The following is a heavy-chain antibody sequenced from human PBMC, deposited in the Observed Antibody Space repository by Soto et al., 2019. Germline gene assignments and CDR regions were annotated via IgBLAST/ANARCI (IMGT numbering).Heavy chain of an antibody. V-gene: IGHV1-69*01. Sequence: QVQLVQSGAEVKKPGSSVKVSCKASGGTFSSYAISWVRQAPGQGLEGMGGIIPIFGTANYAQKFQGRGTITADESTSTAYMELSSLRSEDTAVYYCARGHMGSGYDNWFDPWGQGTLVTVSS. J-gene: IGHJ5*02. D-gene: IGHD3-3*01. CDR3: ARGHMGSGYDNWFDP. CDR2: IIPIFGTA. CDR1: GGTFSSYA.